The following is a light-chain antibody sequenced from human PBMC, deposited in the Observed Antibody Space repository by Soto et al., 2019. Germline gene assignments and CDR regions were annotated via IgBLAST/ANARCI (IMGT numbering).Light chain of an antibody. J-gene: IGKJ4*01. V-gene: IGKV3-15*01. Sequence: VLTQFPATLSLSPGERATLSCRASQSVRGNLAWYQQKPGQAPSLLIYVSSTRAAGIPLRFSGTGSGTDFTLTVTSLQSEDFAVYFCQQYNHWPPLTFGGGTRVEIK. CDR1: QSVRGN. CDR2: VSS. CDR3: QQYNHWPPLT.